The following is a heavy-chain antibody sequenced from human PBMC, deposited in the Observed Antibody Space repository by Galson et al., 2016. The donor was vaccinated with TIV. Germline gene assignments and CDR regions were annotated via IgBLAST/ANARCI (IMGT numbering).Heavy chain of an antibody. D-gene: IGHD2-2*02. Sequence: SLRLSCAASGFTFSSFGMHWVRQAPGKGLEWVALIWYDGTNTYYADSVKGRFTISRDNSKGTLYLQMSSLRVDDTAIYYCAKTQVDIVVAPAATPGYYFDYWGQGTLVTVSS. CDR1: GFTFSSFG. CDR2: IWYDGTNT. V-gene: IGHV3-33*06. CDR3: AKTQVDIVVAPAATPGYYFDY. J-gene: IGHJ4*02.